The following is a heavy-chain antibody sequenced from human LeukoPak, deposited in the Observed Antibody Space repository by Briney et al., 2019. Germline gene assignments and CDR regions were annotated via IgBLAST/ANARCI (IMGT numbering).Heavy chain of an antibody. CDR2: IYYSGST. CDR3: ARLRPAGIAAAGTGY. J-gene: IGHJ4*02. V-gene: IGHV4-39*07. CDR1: GGSISSSSYY. D-gene: IGHD6-13*01. Sequence: TSETLSLTCTVSGGSISSSSYYWGWIRQPPGKGLEWIGNIYYSGSTNYNPSLKSRVTISVDTSKNQFSLKLSSVTAADTAVYYCARLRPAGIAAAGTGYWGQGTLVTVSS.